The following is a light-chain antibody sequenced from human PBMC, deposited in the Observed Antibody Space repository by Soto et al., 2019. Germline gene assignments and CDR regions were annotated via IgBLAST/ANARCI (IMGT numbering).Light chain of an antibody. J-gene: IGLJ1*01. Sequence: QSALTQPPSASGSPGQSVTISCTRTSSDVANYKYVSWYQQHPGKAPKLMIYDVNKRPSGVPYRFSGSKSGNTASLTISGLQAEDEADYYCCSYAGTYTRVFGTGTKVTVL. CDR2: DVN. CDR1: SSDVANYKY. CDR3: CSYAGTYTRV. V-gene: IGLV2-11*01.